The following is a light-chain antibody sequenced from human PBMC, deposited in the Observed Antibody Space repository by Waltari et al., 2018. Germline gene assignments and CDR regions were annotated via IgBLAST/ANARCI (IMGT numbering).Light chain of an antibody. CDR3: SSYAGSNRVV. CDR1: SSDVGGYNY. Sequence: QSALTQPPSASGSPGQSVTISCTGTSSDVGGYNYVSWYQQHPGKAPKLMIYEVSKRPPVVPDRFCCSNSGNTASLTVSGLQAEDEADDYCSSYAGSNRVVFGGGTKLTVL. CDR2: EVS. J-gene: IGLJ2*01. V-gene: IGLV2-8*01.